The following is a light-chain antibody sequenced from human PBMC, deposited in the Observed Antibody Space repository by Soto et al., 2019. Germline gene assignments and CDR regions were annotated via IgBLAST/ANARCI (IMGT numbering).Light chain of an antibody. J-gene: IGLJ1*01. V-gene: IGLV2-14*03. CDR1: SSDVGGYDY. Sequence: QSVLTQPASVSGSPGQSITISCTGTSSDVGGYDYVSWYQQHPDKAPRLMIYDVSSRPSGVSDRFSGSKSGNTASLTISGLQAEDEGDYYCSSFTRINTYVFGTGTKVTVL. CDR3: SSFTRINTYV. CDR2: DVS.